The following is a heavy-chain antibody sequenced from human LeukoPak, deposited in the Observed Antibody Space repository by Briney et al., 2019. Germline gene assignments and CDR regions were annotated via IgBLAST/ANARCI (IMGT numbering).Heavy chain of an antibody. CDR3: AIATGYSDFVD. Sequence: SETLSLTCTVSGGSISSGCYYWSWLRQHPGTGLEGVGQIYYSGSTYYNPTLKTRVTISVDTSKYRFSLKLSSVTAADTAAYFCAIATGYSDFVDWGQGTLVTVSS. V-gene: IGHV4-31*03. D-gene: IGHD4-11*01. CDR2: IYYSGST. J-gene: IGHJ4*02. CDR1: GGSISSGCYY.